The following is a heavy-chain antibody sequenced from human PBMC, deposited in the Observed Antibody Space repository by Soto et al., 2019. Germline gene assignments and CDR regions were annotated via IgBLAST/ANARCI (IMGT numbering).Heavy chain of an antibody. CDR1: GFTFSSYE. V-gene: IGHV3-48*03. D-gene: IGHD5-12*01. CDR2: ISSSGSII. CDR3: ARWDGYNYFFDY. J-gene: IGHJ4*02. Sequence: PGGSLRLSCAAAGFTFSSYEMNWVRQAPGKGLEWVSYISSSGSIIYYADSVKGRFTVSRDNAKSSLYLQMNSLRAEDTAVYYCARWDGYNYFFDYWDQGTLVAASS.